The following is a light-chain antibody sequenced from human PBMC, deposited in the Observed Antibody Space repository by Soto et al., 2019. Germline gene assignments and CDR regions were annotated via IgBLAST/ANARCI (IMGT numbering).Light chain of an antibody. CDR2: KAS. Sequence: DIQMTQSLSTLSASVGDRVTITCRASQSISSWLAWYQQKPGKAPKVLIYKASSLESGVPSRFSGCGSGTEFTLTISSLQPDDFATYYCQHDNSYPWTFGQGTKVEIK. V-gene: IGKV1-5*03. CDR3: QHDNSYPWT. J-gene: IGKJ1*01. CDR1: QSISSW.